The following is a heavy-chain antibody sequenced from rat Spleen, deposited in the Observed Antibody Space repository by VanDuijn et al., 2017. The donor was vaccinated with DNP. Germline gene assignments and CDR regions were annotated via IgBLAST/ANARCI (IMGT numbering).Heavy chain of an antibody. CDR1: GFTFSNYD. J-gene: IGHJ3*01. D-gene: IGHD1-7*01. CDR2: IGPSGAYT. Sequence: EVQLVESGGGLVQPGRSLKLSCAASGFTFSNYDMAWVRQAPTKGLEWVACIGPSGAYTYYRDSVKGRFSVSRDDSTSTLYLQMDSLRSEDMATYYCATSSYYGYDYGFAYWGQGTLVTVSS. CDR3: ATSSYYGYDYGFAY. V-gene: IGHV5-25*01.